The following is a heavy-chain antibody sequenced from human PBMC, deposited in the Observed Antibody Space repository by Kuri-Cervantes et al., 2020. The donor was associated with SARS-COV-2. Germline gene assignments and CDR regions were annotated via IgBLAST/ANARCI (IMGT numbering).Heavy chain of an antibody. D-gene: IGHD3-9*01. Sequence: GGSLRLSCAASGFTFSSYAMHWVRQAPGKGLEWVAVISYDGSNKYYADSVKGRFTISRDNSKNTLYLQMNSLRAEDTAVYYCARAQEGEVLRYFDWLLACFDYWGQGTLVTVSS. CDR1: GFTFSSYA. J-gene: IGHJ4*02. V-gene: IGHV3-30*01. CDR3: ARAQEGEVLRYFDWLLACFDY. CDR2: ISYDGSNK.